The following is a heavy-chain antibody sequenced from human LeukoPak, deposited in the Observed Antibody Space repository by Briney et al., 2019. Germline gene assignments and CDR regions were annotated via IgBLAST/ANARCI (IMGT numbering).Heavy chain of an antibody. J-gene: IGHJ4*02. CDR2: IRYDGSNK. CDR1: GFTFSTHG. V-gene: IGHV3-30*02. CDR3: AKDRPRIAAAGIFDY. Sequence: GGSLRLSCAASGFTFSTHGMHWVRQAPGKGLEWVAFIRYDGSNKYYADSVKGRFTISKDNSKNTLYLQMNSLRAEDTAVYYCAKDRPRIAAAGIFDYWGQGTLVTVSS. D-gene: IGHD6-13*01.